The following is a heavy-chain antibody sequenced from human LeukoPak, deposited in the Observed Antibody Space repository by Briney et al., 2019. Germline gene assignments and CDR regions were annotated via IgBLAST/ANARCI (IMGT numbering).Heavy chain of an antibody. Sequence: GGSLRLSCAASGFTFSSYAMSWVRQAPGKGLECISGFSGSGGSTYYADSVKGRFTISRDNSKNTLYLQMNSLRAEDTALYFCAQWSRYFDYWGQGTLVTVSS. V-gene: IGHV3-23*01. CDR2: FSGSGGST. CDR1: GFTFSSYA. J-gene: IGHJ4*02. D-gene: IGHD1-26*01. CDR3: AQWSRYFDY.